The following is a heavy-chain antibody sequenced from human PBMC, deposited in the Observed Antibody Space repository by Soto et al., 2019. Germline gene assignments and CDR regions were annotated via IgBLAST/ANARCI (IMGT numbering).Heavy chain of an antibody. CDR3: ARDREAGYNFYYVMDV. J-gene: IGHJ6*02. V-gene: IGHV4-4*07. CDR1: GADINTYS. Sequence: PSETLSLTCSVSGADINTYSWTWIRQPAGKGLEWIGRIYTSASINYNPSLKGRVTLSVDTSTNQVSLRLASVTAADTAIYYCARDREAGYNFYYVMDVWVQGTTVTVSS. D-gene: IGHD6-19*01. CDR2: IYTSASI.